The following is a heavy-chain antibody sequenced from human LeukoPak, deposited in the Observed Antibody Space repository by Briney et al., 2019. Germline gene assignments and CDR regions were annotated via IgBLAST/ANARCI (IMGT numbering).Heavy chain of an antibody. CDR1: GGSISSSSYY. J-gene: IGHJ4*02. CDR2: IYYSGST. Sequence: SETLSLTCTVSGGSISSSSYYWGWIRQPSGKGLEWIGSIYYSGSTYYNPSLKSRVTISVDTSKNQFSLKLSSVTAADTAVYYCARDQVEMATTFDYWGQGTLVTVSS. D-gene: IGHD5-24*01. V-gene: IGHV4-39*07. CDR3: ARDQVEMATTFDY.